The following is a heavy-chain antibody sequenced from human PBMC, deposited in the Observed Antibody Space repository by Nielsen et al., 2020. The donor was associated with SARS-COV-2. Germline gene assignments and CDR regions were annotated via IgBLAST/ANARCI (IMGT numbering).Heavy chain of an antibody. CDR2: IYYSGST. CDR3: ARGLAGNDY. J-gene: IGHJ4*02. V-gene: IGHV4-39*07. D-gene: IGHD6-19*01. Sequence: WIRQPSGKGLEWIGSIYYSGSTYYNPSLKSRVTISVDTSKNQFSLKLSSVTAADTAVYYCARGLAGNDYWGQGTLVTVSS.